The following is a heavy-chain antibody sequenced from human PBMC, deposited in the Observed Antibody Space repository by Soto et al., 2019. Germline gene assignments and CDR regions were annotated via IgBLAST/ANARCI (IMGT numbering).Heavy chain of an antibody. J-gene: IGHJ4*02. D-gene: IGHD3-3*01. CDR2: IYYSGST. CDR1: GVSISSGGYY. V-gene: IGHV4-31*03. CDR3: ARKQAGFFYGIDY. Sequence: SETLSLTCTVSGVSISSGGYYWSWIRQHPGKGLEWIGYIYYSGSTYFNPSLKSRTTLSVDTSKNQFSLKLSSATAADTAVYFCARKQAGFFYGIDYWGQGTLVTVSS.